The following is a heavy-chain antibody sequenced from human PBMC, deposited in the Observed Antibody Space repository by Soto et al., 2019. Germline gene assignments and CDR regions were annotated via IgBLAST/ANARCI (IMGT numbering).Heavy chain of an antibody. D-gene: IGHD3-3*01. J-gene: IGHJ4*02. CDR2: IRSRAYGGTT. CDR1: GFTFGDYA. Sequence: GGSLRLSCTASGFTFGDYAMSWVRQAPGKGLYWVGFIRSRAYGGTTEYAASVKGNFTISRDDSKSIAYLQMNSLKNEDTAIYYCTRHPDYNIWSTIPAFDYWGQGTLVTVSS. CDR3: TRHPDYNIWSTIPAFDY. V-gene: IGHV3-49*04.